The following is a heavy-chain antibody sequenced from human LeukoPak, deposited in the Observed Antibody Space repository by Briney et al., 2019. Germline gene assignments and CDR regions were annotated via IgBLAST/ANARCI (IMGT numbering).Heavy chain of an antibody. Sequence: GESLKISCKGSGYSFTSYWIGWVRQMPGKGLEWMGIIYPCDSDTRYSPSFQGQVTISADKYIRTAYLQGSRLKASDSAMYLCARAEGGGWYGVFDYWGQGTLVSVFS. J-gene: IGHJ4*02. CDR1: GYSFTSYW. V-gene: IGHV5-51*01. CDR3: ARAEGGGWYGVFDY. D-gene: IGHD6-19*01. CDR2: IYPCDSDT.